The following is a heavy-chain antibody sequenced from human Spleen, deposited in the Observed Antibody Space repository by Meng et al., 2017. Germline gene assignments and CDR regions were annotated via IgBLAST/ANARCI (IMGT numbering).Heavy chain of an antibody. D-gene: IGHD6-13*01. J-gene: IGHJ6*02. Sequence: SETLSLTCAVYGGSFSGYYWSWIRQPPGKGLEWIGEINHSGSTNYNPSLKSRVTISVDTSKNQFSLKLSSVTAADTTVYYCARGISYSSSWYPTYGMDVWGQGTTVTVSS. CDR3: ARGISYSSSWYPTYGMDV. V-gene: IGHV4-34*01. CDR2: INHSGST. CDR1: GGSFSGYY.